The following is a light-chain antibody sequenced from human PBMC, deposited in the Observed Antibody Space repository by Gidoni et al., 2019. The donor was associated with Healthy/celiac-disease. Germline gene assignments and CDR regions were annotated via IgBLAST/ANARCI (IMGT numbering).Light chain of an antibody. V-gene: IGLV3-21*04. CDR3: QVWDSSSDPLYV. CDR2: YDS. CDR1: NIGSKS. J-gene: IGLJ1*01. Sequence: SYVLTQPPSVSVAPGKTARITCGGNNIGSKSLHWYQQKPGQAPVLVIYYDSDRPSGIPERFSGSNSGNTATLTISRVEAGDEADYYCQVWDSSSDPLYVFGTGTKVTVL.